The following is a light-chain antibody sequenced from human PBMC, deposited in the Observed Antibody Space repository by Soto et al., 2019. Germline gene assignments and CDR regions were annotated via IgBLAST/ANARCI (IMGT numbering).Light chain of an antibody. CDR1: QSVSSSY. CDR3: HQYGSSPYT. V-gene: IGKV3-20*01. CDR2: GAS. Sequence: EIVLTQSPGTLSLCPGERATLSCRASQSVSSSYLAWYQQKPGQAPRLLIYGASSRATGIPDRFSGSGSGTDFTLTISRLEPEDFAVYYCHQYGSSPYTFGQGTKLEIK. J-gene: IGKJ2*01.